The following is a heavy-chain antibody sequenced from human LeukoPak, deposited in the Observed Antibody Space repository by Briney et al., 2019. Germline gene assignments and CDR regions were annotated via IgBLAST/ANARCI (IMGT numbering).Heavy chain of an antibody. CDR1: GYTLTNHY. V-gene: IGHV1-46*01. Sequence: ASVKVSCEASGYTLTNHYMHWVRQAPGQGLEWMGQINPSGGSTTYAQKFQGRVTMTRDTSTSTVYMELSSLEPEDTAVYYCARYYYGSGNYRKFDYWGQGTLVTVSS. CDR2: INPSGGST. D-gene: IGHD3-10*01. J-gene: IGHJ4*02. CDR3: ARYYYGSGNYRKFDY.